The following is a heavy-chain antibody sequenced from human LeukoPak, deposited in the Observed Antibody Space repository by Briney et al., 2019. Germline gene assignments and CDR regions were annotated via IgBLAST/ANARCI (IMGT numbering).Heavy chain of an antibody. D-gene: IGHD6-13*01. CDR3: AKYLAAGKFYFDY. J-gene: IGHJ4*02. V-gene: IGHV3-23*01. CDR2: IGATGGDL. Sequence: PGGSLRLSCAASGFPFSSYAMTWVRQAPGKGLEWVSAIGATGGDLYYADSVKGRFTISRDNSKNTLYLQIHSLRAEDTAIYYCAKYLAAGKFYFDYWGQGTRVTVSS. CDR1: GFPFSSYA.